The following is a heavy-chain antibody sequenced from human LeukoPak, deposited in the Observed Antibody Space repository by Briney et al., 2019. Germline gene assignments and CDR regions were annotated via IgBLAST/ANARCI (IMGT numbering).Heavy chain of an antibody. CDR3: AAWGLHNY. V-gene: IGHV3-7*01. D-gene: IGHD7-27*01. CDR1: GFTFRDYG. J-gene: IGHJ4*02. Sequence: GGSLRLSCAASGFTFRDYGMNWVRQAPGKGLEWVSNINRGGSGISYVDSVKGRCTASRDNAENSLYLQMTTLRDEAKDVYYCAAWGLHNYWGQGTLVTVSS. CDR2: INRGGSGI.